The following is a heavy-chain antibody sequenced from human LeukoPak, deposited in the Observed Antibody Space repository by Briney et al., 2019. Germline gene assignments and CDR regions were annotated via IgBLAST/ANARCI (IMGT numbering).Heavy chain of an antibody. V-gene: IGHV4-59*01. CDR1: GGSISGYY. CDR3: ASLRYGSGSQGALDYGSDY. D-gene: IGHD3-10*01. Sequence: PSETLSLTCTVSGGSISGYYWSWVRQPPGKGLEWIGYIYYSGSTNYNPSLKSRVTISVDTSKNQFSLKLHSVTAADTAVYYCASLRYGSGSQGALDYGSDYWGQGTLVTVPS. J-gene: IGHJ4*02. CDR2: IYYSGST.